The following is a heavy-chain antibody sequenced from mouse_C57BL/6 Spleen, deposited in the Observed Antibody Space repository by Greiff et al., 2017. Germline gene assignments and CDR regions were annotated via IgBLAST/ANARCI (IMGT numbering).Heavy chain of an antibody. J-gene: IGHJ3*01. V-gene: IGHV5-6*02. CDR2: ISSGGSYT. CDR3: ARRGTGSAWFAY. Sequence: EVKLVESGGDLVKPGGSLKLSCAASGFTFSSYGMSWVRQTPDKRLEWVATISSGGSYTYYPDSVKGRCTISRDNAKNTLYLQMSSLKSEDTAMYYCARRGTGSAWFAYWGQGTLVTVSA. D-gene: IGHD4-1*01. CDR1: GFTFSSYG.